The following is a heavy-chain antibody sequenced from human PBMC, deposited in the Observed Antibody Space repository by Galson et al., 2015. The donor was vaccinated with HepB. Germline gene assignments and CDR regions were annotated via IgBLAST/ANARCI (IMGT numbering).Heavy chain of an antibody. Sequence: SLRLSCAASGFTFDDYTMHWVRQAPGKGLEWVSGISWNSGSIGYADSVKGRFTISRDNAKNSLYLQMNSLRAEDTALYYCAKDIAAAVFYYYGMDVWGQGTTVTVSS. V-gene: IGHV3-9*01. CDR1: GFTFDDYT. J-gene: IGHJ6*02. D-gene: IGHD6-13*01. CDR2: ISWNSGSI. CDR3: AKDIAAAVFYYYGMDV.